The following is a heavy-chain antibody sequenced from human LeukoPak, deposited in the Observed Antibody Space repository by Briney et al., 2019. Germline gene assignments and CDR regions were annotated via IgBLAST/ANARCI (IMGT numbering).Heavy chain of an antibody. CDR3: ARGETGTLTNDY. Sequence: ASVKVSCKASGYTFTSYDINWVRQATGQGLEWMGWMNPNSGNTGYAQKFQGRVTMTRNTSIITAYMELSSLRSEDTAVYYCARGETGTLTNDYWGQGTLVTVSS. J-gene: IGHJ4*02. CDR1: GYTFTSYD. D-gene: IGHD1-7*01. CDR2: MNPNSGNT. V-gene: IGHV1-8*01.